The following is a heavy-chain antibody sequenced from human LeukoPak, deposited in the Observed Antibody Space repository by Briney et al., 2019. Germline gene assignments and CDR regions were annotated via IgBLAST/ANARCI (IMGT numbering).Heavy chain of an antibody. Sequence: SVKVSCKASGGTFSSYAISWVRQAPGQGLEWMGGIIPILGTAKYPQRFQGRVTITADEITSTAYMELSSLTSEDTAVYYCASNTKYYEGSGHYVFDFWGQGTLVSVSS. D-gene: IGHD3-22*01. CDR3: ASNTKYYEGSGHYVFDF. CDR1: GGTFSSYA. V-gene: IGHV1-69*01. CDR2: IIPILGTA. J-gene: IGHJ4*02.